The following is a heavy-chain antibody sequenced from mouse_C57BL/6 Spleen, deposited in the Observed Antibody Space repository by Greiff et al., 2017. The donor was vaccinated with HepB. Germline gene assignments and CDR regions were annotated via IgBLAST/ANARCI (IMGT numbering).Heavy chain of an antibody. Sequence: EVQLQQSGTVLARPGASVKMSCKTSGYTFTSYWMHWVKQRPGQGLEWIGAIYPGNSDTSYNQKFKGKAKLTAVTSASTAYMELSSLTNEDSAVYYCTREDYYGSRRGDYFDYWGQGTTLTVSS. CDR3: TREDYYGSRRGDYFDY. CDR1: GYTFTSYW. CDR2: IYPGNSDT. J-gene: IGHJ2*01. D-gene: IGHD1-1*01. V-gene: IGHV1-5*01.